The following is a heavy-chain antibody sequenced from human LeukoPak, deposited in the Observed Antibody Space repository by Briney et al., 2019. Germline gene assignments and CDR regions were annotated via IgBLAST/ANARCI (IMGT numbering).Heavy chain of an antibody. CDR1: GYTFTSYD. CDR3: ARDLGNYYYMDV. Sequence: ASVKVSCKASGYTFTSYDINWVRQATGQGLEWMGIINPSGGSTSSAQKFQGRVTMTRDMSTSTVYMELSSLRSEDTAVYYCARDLGNYYYMDVWGKGTTVTVSS. J-gene: IGHJ6*03. V-gene: IGHV1-46*01. CDR2: INPSGGST.